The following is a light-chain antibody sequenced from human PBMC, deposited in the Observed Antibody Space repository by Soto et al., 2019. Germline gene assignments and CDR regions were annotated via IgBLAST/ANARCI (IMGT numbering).Light chain of an antibody. J-gene: IGKJ4*01. CDR1: QSVSSY. V-gene: IGKV3-20*01. CDR3: QQYDSSPT. Sequence: EIVLTQSPGTLSLSPGERATLSCRASQSVSSYLAWYQQKPAQAPRLLIYGASNSATGIPDRFSGSGSGTDFTLTISRLEPEEFAVYYCQQYDSSPTFGGGTKVEIK. CDR2: GAS.